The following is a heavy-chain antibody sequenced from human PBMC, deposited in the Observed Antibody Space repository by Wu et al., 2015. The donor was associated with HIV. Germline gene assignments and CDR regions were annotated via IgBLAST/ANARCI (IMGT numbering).Heavy chain of an antibody. CDR1: GYYFKSYG. V-gene: IGHV1-18*01. J-gene: IGHJ6*02. CDR2: ISGHTGNT. CDR3: AKVRIPRTASRGYYVMDV. D-gene: IGHD2/OR15-2a*01. Sequence: QIQLVQSGGEMKKPGASVKVSCKTSGYYFKSYGINWVRQAPGQGLEWMGWISGHTGNTNYAQNFQGRLMLTTDTSTSTAYMELRRLRSDDTALYYCAKVRIPRTASRGYYVMDVWGQGTTVTVSS.